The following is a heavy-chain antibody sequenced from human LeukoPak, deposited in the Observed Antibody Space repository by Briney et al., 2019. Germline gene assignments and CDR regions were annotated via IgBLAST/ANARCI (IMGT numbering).Heavy chain of an antibody. CDR1: GFTFSSYS. Sequence: GGSLRLSCAASGFTFSSYSMNWVRQAPGKGLEWVSYISSSGSTVYYADSVKGRFTISRDNAKNSLYLQMNSLRAEDTAVYYCARASGVGFDYWGQGTLVTVSS. V-gene: IGHV3-48*04. CDR2: ISSSGSTV. J-gene: IGHJ4*02. D-gene: IGHD3-10*01. CDR3: ARASGVGFDY.